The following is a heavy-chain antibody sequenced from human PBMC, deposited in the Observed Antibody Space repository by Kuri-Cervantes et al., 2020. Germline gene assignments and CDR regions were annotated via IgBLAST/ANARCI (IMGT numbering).Heavy chain of an antibody. J-gene: IGHJ5*02. D-gene: IGHD3-22*01. CDR1: GYTFTSYG. CDR3: ARDYDSSGYYRP. V-gene: IGHV1-18*01. Sequence: ASVKVSCKASGYTFTSYGISWVRQAPGQGLEWMGWISAYNGNTNYAQKLQGRVTITRDTSASTAYMELSSLRSEDTAVYYCARDYDSSGYYRPWGQGTLVTVSS. CDR2: ISAYNGNT.